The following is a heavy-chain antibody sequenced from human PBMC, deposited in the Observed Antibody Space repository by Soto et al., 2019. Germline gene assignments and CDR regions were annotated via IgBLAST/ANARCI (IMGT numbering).Heavy chain of an antibody. J-gene: IGHJ5*02. V-gene: IGHV4-59*01. D-gene: IGHD5-12*01. CDR3: ARGGIVAAFTWFDP. Sequence: SETLSLTCTVSGGSISSYYWSWIRQPPGKGLEWIGYIYYSGSTNYNPSLKSRVTISVDTSKNQFSLKLSSVTAADTAVYYCARGGIVAAFTWFDPWGQGTLVTVSS. CDR2: IYYSGST. CDR1: GGSISSYY.